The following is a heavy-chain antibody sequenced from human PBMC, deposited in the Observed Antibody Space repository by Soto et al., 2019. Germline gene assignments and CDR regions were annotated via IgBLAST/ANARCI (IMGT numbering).Heavy chain of an antibody. J-gene: IGHJ4*02. D-gene: IGHD3-22*01. CDR2: INAGNGNT. V-gene: IGHV1-3*01. Sequence: ASVKVSCKASGYTFTSYAMHWVRQAPGQRLEWMGWINAGNGNTKYSQKFQGRVTITRDTSASTAYMELSSLRSEDTAVYYCAGQRGYYYDSSGYYSFDYWGQGTRVTVSS. CDR1: GYTFTSYA. CDR3: AGQRGYYYDSSGYYSFDY.